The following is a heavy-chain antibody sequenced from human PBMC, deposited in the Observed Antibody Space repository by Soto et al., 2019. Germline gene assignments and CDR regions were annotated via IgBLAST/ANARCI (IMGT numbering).Heavy chain of an antibody. CDR1: GYNFYNYD. CDR3: ARVDHRGYFAILTDY. CDR2: MNPDSGNA. D-gene: IGHD3-9*01. J-gene: IGHJ4*02. Sequence: VQLVQSGAEVKKPGASMKVSCTAFGYNFYNYDINWVRQAPGQGLEWMGWMNPDSGNAGFEQKFQGRIMMTRDTSTSIAYMELLNLRSEDTAVYFCARVDHRGYFAILTDYWGQGTLVTVSS. V-gene: IGHV1-8*01.